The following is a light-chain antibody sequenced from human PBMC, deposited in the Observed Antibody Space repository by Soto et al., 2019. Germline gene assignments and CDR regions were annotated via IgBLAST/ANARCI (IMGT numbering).Light chain of an antibody. CDR1: QSISAG. CDR2: DAS. CDR3: HQRSNWPPFT. V-gene: IGKV3-11*01. Sequence: EIVLTQSPATLSLSPGERATLSCRAGQSISAGLAWYQQKPGQAPRLLIYDASNRATGIPARFIGSGSGTDFTLTISSLEPEDFAVYYCHQRSNWPPFTFGGGTKVDIK. J-gene: IGKJ4*01.